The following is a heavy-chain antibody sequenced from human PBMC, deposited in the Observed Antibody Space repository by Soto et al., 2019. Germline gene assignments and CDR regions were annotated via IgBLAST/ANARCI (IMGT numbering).Heavy chain of an antibody. J-gene: IGHJ4*01. V-gene: IGHV1-46*01. CDR2: IEPSVGAT. Sequence: QVQLVQSGAEVKKPGASVKISCKASGYIISSYYIHWVRQAPGQGLEWMGIIEPSVGATTYAQKFQDRVTMTSDTSTRTVYMELSGLRVDDTAMYYCARKSYFDYWGQGTRVTVSS. CDR3: ARKSYFDY. CDR1: GYIISSYY.